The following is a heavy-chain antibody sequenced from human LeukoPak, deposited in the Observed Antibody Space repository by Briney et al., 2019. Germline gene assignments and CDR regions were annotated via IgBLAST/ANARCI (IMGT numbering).Heavy chain of an antibody. CDR1: GGSISSGGYY. CDR3: AKDSAAAGTSYFDY. V-gene: IGHV3-23*01. CDR2: ISGSGGST. Sequence: ETLSLTCTVSGGSISSGGYYWSWVRQAPGKGLEWVSAISGSGGSTYYADSVKGRFTISRDNSKNTLYLQMNSLRAEDTAVYYCAKDSAAAGTSYFDYWGQGTLVTVSS. D-gene: IGHD6-13*01. J-gene: IGHJ4*02.